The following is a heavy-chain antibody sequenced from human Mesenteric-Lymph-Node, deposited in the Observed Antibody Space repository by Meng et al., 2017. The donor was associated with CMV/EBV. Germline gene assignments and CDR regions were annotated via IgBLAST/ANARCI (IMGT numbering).Heavy chain of an antibody. CDR3: ARVGVGNSAPTDY. V-gene: IGHV4-59*01. CDR2: IYYRGST. J-gene: IGHJ4*02. CDR1: GGSFSGYY. D-gene: IGHD4-23*01. Sequence: SETLSLTCAVYGGSFSGYYWSWIRQPPGKGLEWIGYIYYRGSTSYNPSLKSRVTIPVDTSRNQFSLRLNSVTAADTAVYYCARVGVGNSAPTDYWGQGTLVTVSS.